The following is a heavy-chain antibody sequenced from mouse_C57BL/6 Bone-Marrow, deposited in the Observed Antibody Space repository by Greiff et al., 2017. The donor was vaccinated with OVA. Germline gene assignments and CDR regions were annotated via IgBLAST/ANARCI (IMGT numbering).Heavy chain of an antibody. CDR1: GFNIKNTY. V-gene: IGHV14-3*01. D-gene: IGHD1-1*01. J-gene: IGHJ4*01. CDR3: ARGSGSSYGYAMDY. Sequence: VHVKQSVAELVRPGASVKLSCTASGFNIKNTYMHWVKQRPEQGLEWIGRIDPANGSTKYAPKFQGKATITADTSSNTAYLQLSGLTSEDTAIYYGARGSGSSYGYAMDYWGKGTSVTVSS. CDR2: IDPANGST.